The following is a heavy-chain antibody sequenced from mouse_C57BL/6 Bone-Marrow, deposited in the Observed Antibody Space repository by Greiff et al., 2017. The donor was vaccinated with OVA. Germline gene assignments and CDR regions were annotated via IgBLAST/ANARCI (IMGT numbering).Heavy chain of an antibody. CDR3: ASDDNGSNCYVSV. CDR1: GSTFTDYY. D-gene: IGHD1-1*01. CDR2: IKPNNGGT. V-gene: IGHV1-26*01. Sequence: EVKLQESGPELVKPGASVKISCKASGSTFTDYYMNWVKQSHGKSLEWIGDIKPNNGGTSYNQKFKGKATLTVDKSSSTAYMELLSLISEDTAVYYCASDDNGSNCYVSVWGTGTTVTVTS. J-gene: IGHJ1*03.